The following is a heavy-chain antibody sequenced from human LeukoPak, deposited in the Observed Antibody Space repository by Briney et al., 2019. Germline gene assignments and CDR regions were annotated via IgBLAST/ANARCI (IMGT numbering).Heavy chain of an antibody. D-gene: IGHD1-26*01. Sequence: GGSLRLSCAASGFTVSSNYMSWVRQAPGKGLEWVSVIYSGGSTYYADSVKGRFTISRDNSKNTLYLQMNSLRAEDTAVYYCARETYSGSYYFDYWGQGTLVTVSS. J-gene: IGHJ4*02. CDR2: IYSGGST. CDR3: ARETYSGSYYFDY. V-gene: IGHV3-53*01. CDR1: GFTVSSNY.